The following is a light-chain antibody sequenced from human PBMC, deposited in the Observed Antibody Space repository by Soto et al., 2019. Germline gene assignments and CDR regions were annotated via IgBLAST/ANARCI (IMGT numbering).Light chain of an antibody. Sequence: IVLPQSPATLSLSPGTRATLSCRARPNISRYLIWYPQNPGQAPRLLMYDVSNRATGIPARFSGSGSGTNFTLTIRSLEPEDFAVYSGQHRSNWPPRITVGQGKRLEIK. CDR2: DVS. J-gene: IGKJ5*01. CDR1: PNISRY. V-gene: IGKV3-11*01. CDR3: QHRSNWPPRIT.